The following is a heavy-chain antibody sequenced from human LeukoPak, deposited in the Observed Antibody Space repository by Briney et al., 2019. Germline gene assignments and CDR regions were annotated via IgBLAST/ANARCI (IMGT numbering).Heavy chain of an antibody. V-gene: IGHV4-39*01. CDR2: IHYSGST. Sequence: PSETLSLTCTVSGGSIRSSYYYWGWIRQPPGKGLEWIGSIHYSGSTDYNPSLESRVTISVDASKNQFSLKLSSATAADTAVYYCARHIKADNWFDPWGQGTLVTVSS. J-gene: IGHJ5*02. D-gene: IGHD1-14*01. CDR3: ARHIKADNWFDP. CDR1: GGSIRSSYYY.